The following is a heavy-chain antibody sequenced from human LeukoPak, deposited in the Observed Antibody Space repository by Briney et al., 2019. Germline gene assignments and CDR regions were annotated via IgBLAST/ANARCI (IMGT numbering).Heavy chain of an antibody. CDR1: GFTFSSYG. D-gene: IGHD3-22*01. CDR2: IRCDGSNK. J-gene: IGHJ4*02. V-gene: IGHV3-30*02. CDR3: AKDVQESSYYYDSSGYQPGY. Sequence: PGGSLRLSCAASGFTFSSYGMQGVRQAPGKGLEWVAFIRCDGSNKYYADSVKGRFTISRDNSKNTLYLQMNSLRAEDTAVYYCAKDVQESSYYYDSSGYQPGYWGQGTLVTVSS.